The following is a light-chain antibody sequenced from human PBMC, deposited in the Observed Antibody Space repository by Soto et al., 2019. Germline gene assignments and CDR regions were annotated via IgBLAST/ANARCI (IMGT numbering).Light chain of an antibody. Sequence: EILMTQSPATLSVSPGERATLSCRARQSVSSNLAWYQQKPGQAPRLLIYGASTRATGIPARFSGSGSGTEFTLTISSLQSEDFAVHYCQQYNNWPPYTFGQGTRLEIK. CDR1: QSVSSN. J-gene: IGKJ5*01. V-gene: IGKV3-15*01. CDR3: QQYNNWPPYT. CDR2: GAS.